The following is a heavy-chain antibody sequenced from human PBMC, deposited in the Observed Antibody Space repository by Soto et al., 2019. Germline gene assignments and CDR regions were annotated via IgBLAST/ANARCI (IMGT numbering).Heavy chain of an antibody. J-gene: IGHJ6*02. Sequence: QVQLVQSGAEVKKPGSSVKVSCKASGGTFSSYAISWVRQAPGQGLEWMGGIIPIFGTANYAQKFQGRVTITADKSTSTAYMELSSLRSEDTAVYYCARVPYSSSWYVYYYYGMDVWGQGTTVTGSS. CDR1: GGTFSSYA. V-gene: IGHV1-69*06. D-gene: IGHD6-13*01. CDR3: ARVPYSSSWYVYYYYGMDV. CDR2: IIPIFGTA.